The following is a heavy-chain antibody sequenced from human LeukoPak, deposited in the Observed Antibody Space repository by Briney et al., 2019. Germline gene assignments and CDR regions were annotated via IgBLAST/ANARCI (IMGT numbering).Heavy chain of an antibody. Sequence: GGSLRLSCVASGFSISTYWMHWVRQAPGKGLVWVSRINPYGSSTNYADSVKGRFTISRDSARNTVYLQMNSLRADDTAVYYCARGNSGSSGLWDSWGQGTLVTVSP. V-gene: IGHV3-74*01. D-gene: IGHD1-26*01. J-gene: IGHJ4*02. CDR3: ARGNSGSSGLWDS. CDR1: GFSISTYW. CDR2: INPYGSST.